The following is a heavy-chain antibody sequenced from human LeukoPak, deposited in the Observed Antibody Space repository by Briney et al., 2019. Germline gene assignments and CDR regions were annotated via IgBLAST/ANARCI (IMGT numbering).Heavy chain of an antibody. V-gene: IGHV1-2*02. D-gene: IGHD3-22*01. CDR1: GYTFTGYY. J-gene: IGHJ4*02. CDR2: INPNSGGT. Sequence: PLASVKVSCKASGYTFTGYYMHWVRQAPGQGLEWMGWINPNSGGTNYAQKFQGRVTMTRDTSISTAYVELSRLRSDDTAVYYCARASQITMIVVVPDYWGQGTLVTVSS. CDR3: ARASQITMIVVVPDY.